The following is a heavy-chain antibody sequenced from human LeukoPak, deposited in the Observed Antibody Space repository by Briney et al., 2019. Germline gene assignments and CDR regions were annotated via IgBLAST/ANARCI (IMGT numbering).Heavy chain of an antibody. Sequence: ASLKVSFKVSGYTLTELSMHWVRHAPGKGLEWMGGFDPEDGETIYAQKFQGRVTMTEDTSTDTAYMELSSLRSEDTAVYYCATGQDIVVVPAASPYYYYGMDVWGQGTTVTVSS. J-gene: IGHJ6*02. D-gene: IGHD2-2*01. CDR2: FDPEDGET. CDR3: ATGQDIVVVPAASPYYYYGMDV. V-gene: IGHV1-24*01. CDR1: GYTLTELS.